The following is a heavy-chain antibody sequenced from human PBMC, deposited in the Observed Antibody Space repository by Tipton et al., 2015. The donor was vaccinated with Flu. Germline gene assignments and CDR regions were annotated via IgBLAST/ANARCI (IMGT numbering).Heavy chain of an antibody. D-gene: IGHD2-21*02. CDR2: ISGSGNTK. CDR3: ARDIRLFFT. J-gene: IGHJ4*02. Sequence: SLRLSCAASGFTFSDDYMSWLRQVPGKGLEWISYISGSGNTKNYADSVKGRFTVSRDNAKNSLYLQMNSLRAEDTAVYYCARDIRLFFTWGQGTLVTVSS. V-gene: IGHV3-11*01. CDR1: GFTFSDDY.